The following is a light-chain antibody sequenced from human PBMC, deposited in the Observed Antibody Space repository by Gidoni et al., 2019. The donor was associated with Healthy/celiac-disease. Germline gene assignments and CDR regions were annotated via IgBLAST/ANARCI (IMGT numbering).Light chain of an antibody. J-gene: IGLJ3*02. CDR1: SGSVSTNYY. V-gene: IGLV8-61*01. CDR2: STN. Sequence: QTVVTQEPSFSVSPGGTVTLTCGLSSGSVSTNYYPSWYQQTPGQAPRTLIYSTNPRSSGVPDRFSGSILGNKAALTITGAQADDESDYYCVLYMGSGVSWVFGGGTKLTVL. CDR3: VLYMGSGVSWV.